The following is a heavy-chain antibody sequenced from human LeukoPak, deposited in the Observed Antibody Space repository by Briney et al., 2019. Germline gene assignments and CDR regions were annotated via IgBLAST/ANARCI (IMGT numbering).Heavy chain of an antibody. Sequence: SSGSLRLSCAASGFTFSTYWMTWVRQAPGKGLEWVANIKQNGSAKYYVDSLRGRFSISRDNVKNSLFLQMNSLSAEDTAVYYCARCPYDSTGYYSVPSHLDYWGQGTLVTVSS. V-gene: IGHV3-7*01. D-gene: IGHD3-22*01. CDR1: GFTFSTYW. CDR2: IKQNGSAK. J-gene: IGHJ4*02. CDR3: ARCPYDSTGYYSVPSHLDY.